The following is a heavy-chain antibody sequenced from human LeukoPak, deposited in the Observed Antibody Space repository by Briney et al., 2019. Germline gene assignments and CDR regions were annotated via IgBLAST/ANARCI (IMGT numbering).Heavy chain of an antibody. V-gene: IGHV3-30-3*01. D-gene: IGHD1-14*01. CDR1: GFTFSSYA. CDR3: ARSPGRSHYYFDY. Sequence: GSLRLSCAASGFTFSSYAMHWVRQAPGKGLEGVAVISYDGSNKYYADSVKGRFTISRDNSKNTLYLQMNSLRAEDTAVYYCARSPGRSHYYFDYWGQGTLVTVSS. CDR2: ISYDGSNK. J-gene: IGHJ4*02.